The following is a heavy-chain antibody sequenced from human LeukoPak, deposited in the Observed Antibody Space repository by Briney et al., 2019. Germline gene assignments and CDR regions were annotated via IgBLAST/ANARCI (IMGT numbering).Heavy chain of an antibody. CDR2: INPNSGGT. V-gene: IGHV1-2*02. CDR3: ARDKSLWYSSFQSDAFDI. D-gene: IGHD6-13*01. CDR1: GGTFSSYA. Sequence: ASVKVSCKASGGTFSSYAISWVRQAPGQGLEWMGWINPNSGGTNYAQKFQGRVTMTRDTSISTAYMELSRLRSDDTAVYYCARDKSLWYSSFQSDAFDIWGQGTMVTVSS. J-gene: IGHJ3*02.